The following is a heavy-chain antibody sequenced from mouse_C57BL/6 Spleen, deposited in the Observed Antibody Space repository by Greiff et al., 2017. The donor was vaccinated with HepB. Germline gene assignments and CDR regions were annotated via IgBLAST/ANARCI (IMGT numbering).Heavy chain of an antibody. D-gene: IGHD2-4*01. CDR1: GYTFTSYW. CDR2: IHPNSGST. J-gene: IGHJ2*01. CDR3: AKAGFYDYDVHYFDY. V-gene: IGHV1-64*01. Sequence: VQLQQPGAELVKPGASVKLSCKASGYTFTSYWMHWVKQRPGQGLEWIGMIHPNSGSTNYNEKFKSKATLTVDKSSSTAYMQLSSLTSEDSAVYYCAKAGFYDYDVHYFDYWGQGTTLTVSS.